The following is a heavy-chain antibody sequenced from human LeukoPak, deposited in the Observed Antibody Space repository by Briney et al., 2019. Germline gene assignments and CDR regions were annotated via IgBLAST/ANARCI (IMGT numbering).Heavy chain of an antibody. Sequence: AGGSLRLSCAASGFTVSSNYMNWVRQAPGKGLEWVSLIDSGGYTYYADSVKGRFTISRDNAKNSLYLQMNSLRDEDTAVYYCARSIQLWSLADYWGQGTLVTVSS. V-gene: IGHV3-66*01. CDR1: GFTVSSNY. CDR3: ARSIQLWSLADY. CDR2: IDSGGYT. D-gene: IGHD5-18*01. J-gene: IGHJ4*02.